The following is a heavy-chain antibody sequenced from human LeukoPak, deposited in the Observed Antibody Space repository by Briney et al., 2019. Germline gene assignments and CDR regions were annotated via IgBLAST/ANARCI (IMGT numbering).Heavy chain of an antibody. CDR1: GYTFTSYA. J-gene: IGHJ4*02. V-gene: IGHV7-4-1*02. CDR3: ASHAYYYDSSGYGDY. D-gene: IGHD3-22*01. Sequence: ASVKVSCKASGYTFTSYAMNWVRQAPGQGLEWMGWINTNTENPTYAQGFTGRFVFSLDTSVSTAYLQISSLKAEDTAVYYCASHAYYYDSSGYGDYWGQGTLVTVSS. CDR2: INTNTENP.